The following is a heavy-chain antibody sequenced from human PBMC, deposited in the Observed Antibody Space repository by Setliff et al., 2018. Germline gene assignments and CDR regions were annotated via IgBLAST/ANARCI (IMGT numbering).Heavy chain of an antibody. CDR2: IYHRGRT. Sequence: LTCDVSGISITSGHYWGWIRQPPGKGLEWIATIYHRGRTYYNPSLDSRVTISLDTSKNQYSLRLRSVTAADTAVYYCASPRRDDLDTPFDAFDLWGQGTKVTVS. V-gene: IGHV4-38-2*01. CDR3: ASPRRDDLDTPFDAFDL. J-gene: IGHJ3*01. D-gene: IGHD1-1*01. CDR1: GISITSGHY.